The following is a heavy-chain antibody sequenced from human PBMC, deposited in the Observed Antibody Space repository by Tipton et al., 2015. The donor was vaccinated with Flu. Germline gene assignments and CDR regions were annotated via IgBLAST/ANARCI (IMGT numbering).Heavy chain of an antibody. V-gene: IGHV4-38-2*01. D-gene: IGHD3-10*01. CDR2: IYHSGST. CDR3: ARLLLWVGDRDY. J-gene: IGHJ4*02. CDR1: GYYISSGYY. Sequence: GLVKPSETLSLTCAVSGYYISSGYYWGWIRQPPGKGLEWIGSIYHSGSTYYNPSLKSRVTISVDTSKNQFSLKLSSVTAADTAMYYCARLLLWVGDRDYWGQGTQGTVSS.